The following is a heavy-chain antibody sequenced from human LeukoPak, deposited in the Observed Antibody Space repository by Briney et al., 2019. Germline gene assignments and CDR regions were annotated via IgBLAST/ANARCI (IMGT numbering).Heavy chain of an antibody. CDR3: ARVVDHDYSDYYLDY. D-gene: IGHD4-11*01. CDR2: IYSDDAT. Sequence: PGGSLRLSCAASGFTVGSGRRMSWVRQAPGEGLEWISTIYSDDATNYADSVKGRFTISRDNSKNTLYLQMNSLRAEDTAEYYCARVVDHDYSDYYLDYWGQGTLVTVSS. CDR1: GFTVGSGR. V-gene: IGHV3-53*01. J-gene: IGHJ4*02.